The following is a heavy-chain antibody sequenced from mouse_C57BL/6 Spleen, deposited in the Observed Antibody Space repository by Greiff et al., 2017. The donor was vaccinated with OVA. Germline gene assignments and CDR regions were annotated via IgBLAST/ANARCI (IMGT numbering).Heavy chain of an antibody. Sequence: QVQLKESGPGILQPSQTLSLTCSFSGFSLSTFGMGLGWIRQPPGKGLEWLAHIWWDDDKYYNPALKSRLTISKDTSKNQVFLKIANVDTDDTATYYCARIYDGYLEYFDVWGTGTTVTVSS. CDR1: GFSLSTFGMG. J-gene: IGHJ1*03. V-gene: IGHV8-8*01. CDR2: IWWDDDK. D-gene: IGHD2-3*01. CDR3: ARIYDGYLEYFDV.